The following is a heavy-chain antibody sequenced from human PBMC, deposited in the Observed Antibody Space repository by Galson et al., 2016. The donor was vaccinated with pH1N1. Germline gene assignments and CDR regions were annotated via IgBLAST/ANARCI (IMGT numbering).Heavy chain of an antibody. J-gene: IGHJ4*02. Sequence: ETLSLACTVSGGSISSHDYYWTWIRQPPGKGLEWIGTIYSSGSTYDNPSLKSRVTIPLDTSKNQFSLKLSSVTAADTAVYYCGREDCSSGPCPLDSWGQGTLVIVSS. CDR3: GREDCSSGPCPLDS. D-gene: IGHD2-15*01. CDR2: IYSSGST. V-gene: IGHV4-39*07. CDR1: GGSISSHDYY.